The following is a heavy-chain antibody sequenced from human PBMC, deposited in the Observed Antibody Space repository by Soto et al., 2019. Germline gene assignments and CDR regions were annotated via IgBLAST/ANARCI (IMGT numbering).Heavy chain of an antibody. Sequence: QVQLVQSGAEVKKPGASVKVSCKASGYTFTSFGISWVRQAPGQGLEWMGWISAYNGNTNYAENLQGRVTMATETSTSTAYMELSSLRSDDTAVYYCARDPRGGTDAFDNWGQGTMVTVSS. J-gene: IGHJ3*02. D-gene: IGHD2-15*01. CDR1: GYTFTSFG. CDR3: ARDPRGGTDAFDN. CDR2: ISAYNGNT. V-gene: IGHV1-18*01.